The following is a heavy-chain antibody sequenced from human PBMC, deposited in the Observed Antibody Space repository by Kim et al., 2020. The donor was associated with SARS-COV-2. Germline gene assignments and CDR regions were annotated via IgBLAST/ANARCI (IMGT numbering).Heavy chain of an antibody. D-gene: IGHD7-27*01. Sequence: SETLSLTCTVSGDSMSAYYWNWIRQSPGKGLECIGYVYFRGTTNYNPSLKSRVTISIDMSKSQFSLKLNSVTAADTAVYYCARRETRDLFTSDWGFFDYWGQGSLVTVSS. V-gene: IGHV4-59*08. J-gene: IGHJ4*02. CDR3: ARRETRDLFTSDWGFFDY. CDR1: GDSMSAYY. CDR2: VYFRGTT.